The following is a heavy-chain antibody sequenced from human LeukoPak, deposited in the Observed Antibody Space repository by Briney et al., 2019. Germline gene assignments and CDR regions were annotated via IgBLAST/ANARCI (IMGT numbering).Heavy chain of an antibody. Sequence: GGSLRLSCAASGFTFSSYSMNWVRQAPGEGLEWVSSITSLSTYIYYADSVKGRFTISRDNAKNSLYLQMSSLRAEDTAVYYCARDRLGYYDTTGFDYWGQGTLVTVSS. J-gene: IGHJ4*02. CDR2: ITSLSTYI. V-gene: IGHV3-21*01. CDR3: ARDRLGYYDTTGFDY. D-gene: IGHD3-22*01. CDR1: GFTFSSYS.